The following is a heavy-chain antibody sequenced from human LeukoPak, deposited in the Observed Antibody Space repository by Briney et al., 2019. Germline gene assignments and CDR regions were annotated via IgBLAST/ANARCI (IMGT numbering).Heavy chain of an antibody. Sequence: SSETLSLTCTVSGGSISSYYWSWIRQPPGKGLEWIGYIYYSGSTNYNPSLKSRVTISVDTSKNQFSLKLSSVTAADTAVYYCASLTNWGTIWGQGTLVTVSS. CDR1: GGSISSYY. CDR3: ASLTNWGTI. J-gene: IGHJ4*02. D-gene: IGHD7-27*01. CDR2: IYYSGST. V-gene: IGHV4-59*08.